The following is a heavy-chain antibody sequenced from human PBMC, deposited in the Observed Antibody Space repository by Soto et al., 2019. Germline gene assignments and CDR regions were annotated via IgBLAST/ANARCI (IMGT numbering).Heavy chain of an antibody. D-gene: IGHD7-27*01. CDR3: ARDTWSENWGLGGRDAFDI. V-gene: IGHV3-33*01. J-gene: IGHJ3*02. CDR1: GFTFSSYG. Sequence: QVQLVESGGGVVQPGRSLRLSCAASGFTFSSYGMHWVRQAPGKGLEWVAVIWYDGSNKYYADSVKGRFTISRDNSKNTLYLQMNSLRAEDTAVYYCARDTWSENWGLGGRDAFDIWGQGTMVTVSS. CDR2: IWYDGSNK.